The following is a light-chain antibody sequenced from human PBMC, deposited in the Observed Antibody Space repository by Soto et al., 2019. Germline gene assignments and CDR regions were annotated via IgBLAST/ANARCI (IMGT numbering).Light chain of an antibody. CDR3: QKCDYLPI. V-gene: IGKV1-33*01. J-gene: IGKJ3*01. CDR1: QGISSS. Sequence: IQLTQSPSSLSASVRDRVTITCRASQGISSSLAWYQQKPGKAPKLLIYDASILEAGVPSRFSGSGSGTDFTFTISSLQPEDVATYYCQKCDYLPIFGPGTTVDFK. CDR2: DAS.